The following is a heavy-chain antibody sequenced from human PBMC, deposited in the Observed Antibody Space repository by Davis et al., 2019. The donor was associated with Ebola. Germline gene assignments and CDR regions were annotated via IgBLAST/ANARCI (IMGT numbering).Heavy chain of an antibody. D-gene: IGHD3-22*01. CDR2: ISYDGSNK. CDR3: ARDFPDYYDSSGYGSYYYYYYMDV. CDR1: GFTFSSYA. V-gene: IGHV3-30-3*01. J-gene: IGHJ6*03. Sequence: GESLKISCAASGFTFSSYAMHWVRQAPGKGLEWVAVISYDGSNKYYADSVKGRFTISRDNAKNSLYLQMNSLRAEDTAVYYCARDFPDYYDSSGYGSYYYYYYMDVWGKGTTVTVSS.